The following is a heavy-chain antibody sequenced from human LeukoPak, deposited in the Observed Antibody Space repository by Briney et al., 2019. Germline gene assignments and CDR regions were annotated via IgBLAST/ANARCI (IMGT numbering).Heavy chain of an antibody. J-gene: IGHJ4*02. V-gene: IGHV3-23*01. CDR2: ISGSGVST. CDR1: GFTFSNYW. CDR3: ARARSGYDYQVDS. D-gene: IGHD3-22*01. Sequence: GGSLRLSCAASGFTFSNYWMHWVRQAPGKGLEWVSTISGSGVSTYYVDSAKGRFTISRDNAKNTLFLQMNSLRADDTAVYYCARARSGYDYQVDSWGQGTLVTVSS.